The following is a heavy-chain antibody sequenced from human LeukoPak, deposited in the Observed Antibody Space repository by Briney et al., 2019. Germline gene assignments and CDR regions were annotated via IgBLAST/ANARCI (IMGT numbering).Heavy chain of an antibody. CDR1: GIPFSNNA. D-gene: IGHD2-2*02. CDR2: ISNSGANA. Sequence: GGSLRLSCAASGIPFSNNAMSWVRQAPGKGLEWVSTISNSGANAYYADSVKGRFTISRDNSKNTLYLQMNSLRAEDTAVYYCAKDLGGYCSSTGCYKGFDYWGQGTLVTVSS. CDR3: AKDLGGYCSSTGCYKGFDY. V-gene: IGHV3-23*01. J-gene: IGHJ4*02.